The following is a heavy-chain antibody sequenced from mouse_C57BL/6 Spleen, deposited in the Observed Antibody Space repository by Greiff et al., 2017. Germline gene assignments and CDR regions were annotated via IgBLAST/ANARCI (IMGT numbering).Heavy chain of an antibody. V-gene: IGHV1-82*01. CDR1: GYAFSSSW. CDR2: LYPGDGDT. Sequence: VQLQQSGPELVKPGASVKISCKASGYAFSSSWMNWVKQRPGKGLEWIGRLYPGDGDTNYNGKFKGKATLTADKSSSTAYMQLSSLTSEYSAVYFCANGYFDVWGTGTTVTVSS. J-gene: IGHJ1*03. CDR3: ANGYFDV.